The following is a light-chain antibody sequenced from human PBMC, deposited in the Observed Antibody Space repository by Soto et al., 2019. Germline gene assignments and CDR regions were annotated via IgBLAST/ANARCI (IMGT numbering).Light chain of an antibody. CDR2: GAS. CDR1: QSVSNGY. J-gene: IGKJ2*01. Sequence: EIVLTQSPGTLSLSPGERATLSCRASQSVSNGYLDWYQQKPGQAPRLLIYGASGRATGIPDRFSGSGSGTDFTLTISRLEPEDFAVYFCQLDGTSPPNNFGQGTNLQIK. CDR3: QLDGTSPPNN. V-gene: IGKV3-20*01.